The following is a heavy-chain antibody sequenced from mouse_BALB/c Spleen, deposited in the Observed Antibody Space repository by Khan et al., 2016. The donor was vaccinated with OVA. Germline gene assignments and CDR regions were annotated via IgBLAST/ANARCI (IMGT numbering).Heavy chain of an antibody. CDR1: GYSITSGYA. J-gene: IGHJ2*01. Sequence: EVKLQESGPGLVKPSQSLSLTCTVTGYSITSGYAWNWIRQFPGNKLEWMGYISYSGVTSYTPSLKSRISITRDTSKNQFFLQLNSVTTEDTATYYCARGNYYGYCFDYWGQGTTLTVSS. D-gene: IGHD1-1*01. V-gene: IGHV3-2*02. CDR2: ISYSGVT. CDR3: ARGNYYGYCFDY.